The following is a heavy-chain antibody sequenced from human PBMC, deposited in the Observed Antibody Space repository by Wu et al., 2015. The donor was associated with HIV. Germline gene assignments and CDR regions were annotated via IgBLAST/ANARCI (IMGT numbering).Heavy chain of an antibody. CDR2: INPNSGGT. V-gene: IGHV1-2*02. CDR3: ARGESSSWYSYYFDY. Sequence: QVQLVQSGAEVKKPGASVKVSCKASGYTFTGYYMHWVRQAPGQGLEWMGWINPNSGGTNYAQKFQGRVTMTRDTSISTAYMELSRLRSDDTAVYYCARGESSSWYSYYFDYWGQGTLVTVSS. J-gene: IGHJ4*02. CDR1: GYTFTGYY. D-gene: IGHD6-13*01.